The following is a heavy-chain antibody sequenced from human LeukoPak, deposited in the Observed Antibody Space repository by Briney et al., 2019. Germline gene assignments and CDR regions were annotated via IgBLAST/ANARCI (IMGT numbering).Heavy chain of an antibody. Sequence: ASVKVSCKASGYTFTSYDINWVRQATGQGLEWMGWMNPNSGNTGYAQKFQGRVTMTRNTSISTAYMELSSLRSEDTAVYYCASRAKYGSGSYYHYYYYYYMDVWGKGTTVTVSS. V-gene: IGHV1-8*01. J-gene: IGHJ6*03. CDR2: MNPNSGNT. CDR3: ASRAKYGSGSYYHYYYYYYMDV. CDR1: GYTFTSYD. D-gene: IGHD3-10*01.